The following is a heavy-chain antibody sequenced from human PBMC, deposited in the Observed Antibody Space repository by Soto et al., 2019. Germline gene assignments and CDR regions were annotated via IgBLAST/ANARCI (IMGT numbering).Heavy chain of an antibody. CDR3: AKWARYCSTTTCRK. J-gene: IGHJ1*01. CDR1: GFTFSSFA. V-gene: IGHV3-23*01. CDR2: ISVRGGGSS. Sequence: EVQLLESGGGLVQPGGSLRLSCVASGFTFSSFAMSWVRQAPGKGLEWVSAISVRGGGSSYYADSVKGRFTISRDNSMNTLYLQMNSLRAEDTALYYCAKWARYCSTTTCRKWGQGTLVTVSS. D-gene: IGHD2-2*01.